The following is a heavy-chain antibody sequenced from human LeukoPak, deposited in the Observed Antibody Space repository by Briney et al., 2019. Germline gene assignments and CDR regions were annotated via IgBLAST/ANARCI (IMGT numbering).Heavy chain of an antibody. CDR2: TSYDGSDK. Sequence: PGGSLRLSCSASGFSITTYTMHWIRQAPGKGLEWVAATSYDGSDKFYVDSVKGRFIISRDNSKNTLYLQMNSLRAEDTAVYYCAKPLYSSSWYTGYWGQGTLVTVSS. V-gene: IGHV3-30-3*02. CDR3: AKPLYSSSWYTGY. D-gene: IGHD6-13*01. CDR1: GFSITTYT. J-gene: IGHJ4*02.